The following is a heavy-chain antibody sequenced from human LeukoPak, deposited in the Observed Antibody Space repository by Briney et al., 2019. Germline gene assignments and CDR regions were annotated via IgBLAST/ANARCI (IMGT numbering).Heavy chain of an antibody. D-gene: IGHD3-10*01. J-gene: IGHJ5*02. Sequence: SETLSLTCAVYGGSFSGYYWSWIRQPPGKGLEWIGEINHSGSTNCNPSLKSRVTISVDTSKNQFSLKLSSVTAADTAVYYCARDRVYYGSGSSGFDPWGQGTLVTVSS. CDR1: GGSFSGYY. CDR2: INHSGST. V-gene: IGHV4-34*01. CDR3: ARDRVYYGSGSSGFDP.